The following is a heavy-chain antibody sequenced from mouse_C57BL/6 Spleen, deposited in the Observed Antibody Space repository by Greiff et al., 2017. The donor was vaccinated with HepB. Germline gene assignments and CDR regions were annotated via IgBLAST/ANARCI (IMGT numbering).Heavy chain of an antibody. V-gene: IGHV1-59*01. CDR2: IDPSDSYT. J-gene: IGHJ1*03. CDR3: ARGGYYYGSSYGWYFDV. D-gene: IGHD1-1*01. CDR1: GYTFTSYW. Sequence: VQLQQPGAELVRPGTSVKLSCKASGYTFTSYWMHWVKQRPGQGLEWIGVIDPSDSYTNYNQKFKGKATLTVDTSSSTAYMQLSSLTSEDSAVYYGARGGYYYGSSYGWYFDVWGTGTTVTVSS.